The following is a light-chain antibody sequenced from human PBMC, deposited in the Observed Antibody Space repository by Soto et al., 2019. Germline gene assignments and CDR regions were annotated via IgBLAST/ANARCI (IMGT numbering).Light chain of an antibody. CDR2: AAS. CDR3: LQDYNYPST. J-gene: IGKJ5*01. CDR1: QGIRND. Sequence: IVMTQSPSSLSASVGDIVTITCRASQGIRNDLAWYQQKPGKAPKLLXYAASSLQSGVPSRYRGSGSGTDFTLTISSLPPEDFATYYCLQDYNYPSTFGQGTRLEIK. V-gene: IGKV1-6*01.